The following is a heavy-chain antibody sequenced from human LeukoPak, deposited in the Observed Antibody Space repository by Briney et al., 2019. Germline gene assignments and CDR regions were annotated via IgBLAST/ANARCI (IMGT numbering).Heavy chain of an antibody. CDR2: IFHGETT. V-gene: IGHV4-38-2*01. Sequence: SETLSLTCAVSDYSVTSAYYWGWIRQFPGKELEWIGSIFHGETTYYNPSLESRVTISVDPPKNQFSLRLTSVTAADTAVYYCARVGSSWYWDDYWGQGTLVTVSS. CDR1: DYSVTSAYY. D-gene: IGHD6-13*01. CDR3: ARVGSSWYWDDY. J-gene: IGHJ4*02.